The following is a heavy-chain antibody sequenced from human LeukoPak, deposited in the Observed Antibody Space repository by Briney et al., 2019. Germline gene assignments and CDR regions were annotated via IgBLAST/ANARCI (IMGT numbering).Heavy chain of an antibody. D-gene: IGHD3-22*01. CDR3: AKDLGPSMIVVVITPNDAFDI. CDR1: GFTVSSNY. Sequence: PEGSLRLSCAASGFTVSSNYMSWVRQAPGKGLEWVSAISGSGGSTYYADSVKGRFTISRDNSKNTLYLQMNSLRAEDTAVYYCAKDLGPSMIVVVITPNDAFDIWGQGTMVTVSS. V-gene: IGHV3-23*01. J-gene: IGHJ3*02. CDR2: ISGSGGST.